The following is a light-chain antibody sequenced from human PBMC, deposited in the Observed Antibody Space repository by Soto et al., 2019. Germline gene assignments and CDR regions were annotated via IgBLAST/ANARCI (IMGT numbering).Light chain of an antibody. Sequence: EIVLTQSPLTLSLSPGERAALSCRASQSVRNYLAWYQQRPGQAPRLLIYDASNRASGVPARFSGSGSGTDFTLTISSLESEDFAIYYCQQRSSWPRITFGQGTRLEMK. CDR1: QSVRNY. V-gene: IGKV3-11*01. CDR2: DAS. CDR3: QQRSSWPRIT. J-gene: IGKJ5*01.